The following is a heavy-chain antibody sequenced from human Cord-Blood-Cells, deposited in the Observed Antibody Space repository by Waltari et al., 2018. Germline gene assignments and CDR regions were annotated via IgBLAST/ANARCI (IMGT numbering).Heavy chain of an antibody. Sequence: QVQLVQSGAEVKKPGASVKVSCKAAGYTFTGYYIHLVRQAPGQGLEWMGRINPNSGGTNYAQKFQGRVTMTRDTSISTAYMELSRLRSDDTAVYYCARAPRGDDYGDYWGQGTLVTVSS. J-gene: IGHJ4*02. CDR2: INPNSGGT. CDR1: GYTFTGYY. D-gene: IGHD3-16*01. CDR3: ARAPRGDDYGDY. V-gene: IGHV1-2*06.